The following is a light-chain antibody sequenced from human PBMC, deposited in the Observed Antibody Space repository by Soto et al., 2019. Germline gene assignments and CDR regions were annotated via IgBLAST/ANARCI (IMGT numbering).Light chain of an antibody. Sequence: QSALTQPRSVSGSPGQSVTISCTGTSSDVGGYNYVSWYQHHPGRAPKRMIYDVSKRPSGVPDRFSGSKSGNTASLTISGLQAEDEADYYCCSYAGSYRPYVFGTGTKLTVL. V-gene: IGLV2-11*01. J-gene: IGLJ1*01. CDR1: SSDVGGYNY. CDR2: DVS. CDR3: CSYAGSYRPYV.